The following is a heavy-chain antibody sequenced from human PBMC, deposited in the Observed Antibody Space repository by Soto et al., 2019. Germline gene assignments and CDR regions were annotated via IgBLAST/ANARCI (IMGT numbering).Heavy chain of an antibody. CDR1: GGSISSYY. D-gene: IGHD3-3*02. V-gene: IGHV4-59*08. J-gene: IGHJ3*02. CDR3: ARYEVSNDAFDI. CDR2: IYYSGST. Sequence: PSETLSLTCTVSGGSISSYYWSWIRQPPGKGLEWIGYIYYSGSTNYNPSLKRRVTISVDTSKNQFSLKLSSLTAADPAVYYCARYEVSNDAFDIWGQGTMVTVSS.